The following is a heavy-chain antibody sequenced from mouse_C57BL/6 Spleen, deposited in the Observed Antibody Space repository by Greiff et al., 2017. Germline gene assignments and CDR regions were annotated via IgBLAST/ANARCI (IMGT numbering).Heavy chain of an antibody. J-gene: IGHJ4*01. CDR2: IYPGDGDT. D-gene: IGHD2-1*01. V-gene: IGHV1-80*01. Sequence: QVQLQQSGAELVKPGASVKISCKASGYAFSSYWMNWVKQRPGKGLEWIGQIYPGDGDTTYNGKFKGKATLTADKSSSTAYMQLSSLTSEDSAVYFCARLGNYVRAMDYWGQGTSVTVSS. CDR3: ARLGNYVRAMDY. CDR1: GYAFSSYW.